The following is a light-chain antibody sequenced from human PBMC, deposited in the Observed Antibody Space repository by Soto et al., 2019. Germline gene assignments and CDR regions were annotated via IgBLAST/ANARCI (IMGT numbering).Light chain of an antibody. CDR2: GAS. V-gene: IGKV3-15*01. CDR3: QQYNNRPQT. CDR1: QSVSSN. J-gene: IGKJ1*01. Sequence: EIVKTQSPATLSVSPGERATLSCRASQSVSSNLAWYQQKPGQAPRLLIYGASTRATGIPARFSGSGSGTEFTLTISSLQSEDFAVYYCQQYNNRPQTFGQGTKVDNK.